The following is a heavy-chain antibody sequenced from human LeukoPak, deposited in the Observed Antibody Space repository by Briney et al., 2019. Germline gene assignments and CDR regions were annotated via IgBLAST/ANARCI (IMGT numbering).Heavy chain of an antibody. D-gene: IGHD6-19*01. CDR1: GFTFSSYA. J-gene: IGHJ4*02. V-gene: IGHV3-30*04. CDR3: AKGGSSGWNHYFDF. Sequence: GGSLRLSCAASGFTFSSYAMDWVRQAPGKGLEWVAVISYDGSNKYYADSVKGRFTISRDDSKNTLYLQMNSLRADDTALYYCAKGGSSGWNHYFDFWGQGTLVTVSS. CDR2: ISYDGSNK.